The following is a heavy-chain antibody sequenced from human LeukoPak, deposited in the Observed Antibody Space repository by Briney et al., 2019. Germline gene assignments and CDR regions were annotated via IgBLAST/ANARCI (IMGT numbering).Heavy chain of an antibody. CDR3: ARDHGVTAAIE. CDR1: GGTFSNYA. D-gene: IGHD2-2*01. J-gene: IGHJ4*02. CDR2: IIPIFGTA. V-gene: IGHV1-69*13. Sequence: GASVKVSCKASGGTFSNYAISWVRQAPGLGLEWMGGIIPIFGTANYAQKFQGRVTITADESTSTAYRELSSLRSEDTAVYYCARDHGVTAAIEWGQGTLVTVSS.